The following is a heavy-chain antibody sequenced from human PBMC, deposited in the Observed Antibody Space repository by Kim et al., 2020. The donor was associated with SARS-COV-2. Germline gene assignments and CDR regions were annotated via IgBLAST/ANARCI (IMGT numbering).Heavy chain of an antibody. CDR3: ASVDTAMSFDY. Sequence: SETLSLTCTVSGGSISSSSHYSGWIRQPPGKGLEWIGSIYYSGSTYYTPSLKSRVTISVDTSKNQFSLQLSSVTAADTAVYYCASVDTAMSFDYWGQGTL. V-gene: IGHV4-39*01. CDR1: GGSISSSSHY. J-gene: IGHJ4*02. D-gene: IGHD5-18*01. CDR2: IYYSGST.